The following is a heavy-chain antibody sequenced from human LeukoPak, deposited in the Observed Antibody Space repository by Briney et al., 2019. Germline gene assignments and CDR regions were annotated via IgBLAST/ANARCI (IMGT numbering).Heavy chain of an antibody. CDR2: IIPIFGTA. Sequence: ASVKVSCKASGYTFTSYGISWVRQAPGQGLEWMGGIIPIFGTANYAQKFQGRVTITADESTSTAYMELSSLRSEDTAVYYCARALGVLRFLEWSMGAFDIWGQGTMVTVSS. CDR1: GYTFTSYG. D-gene: IGHD3-3*01. CDR3: ARALGVLRFLEWSMGAFDI. V-gene: IGHV1-69*13. J-gene: IGHJ3*02.